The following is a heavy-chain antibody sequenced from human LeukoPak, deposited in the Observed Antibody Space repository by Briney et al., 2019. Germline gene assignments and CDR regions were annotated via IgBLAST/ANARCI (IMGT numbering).Heavy chain of an antibody. Sequence: GESLKISCKGSGFTFTTHWIGWGPQMPGKGLEGMGSIYPTDSDTRYSPSFQGQVTISADKSITTAYLRWSSLRASDTAMYYCARRLYSGDSMTAFDYWGQGTLVTVSS. D-gene: IGHD1-26*01. V-gene: IGHV5-51*01. CDR1: GFTFTTHW. CDR3: ARRLYSGDSMTAFDY. CDR2: IYPTDSDT. J-gene: IGHJ4*02.